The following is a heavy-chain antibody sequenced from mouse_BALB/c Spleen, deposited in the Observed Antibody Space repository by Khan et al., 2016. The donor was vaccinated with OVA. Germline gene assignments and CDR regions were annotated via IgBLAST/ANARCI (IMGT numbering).Heavy chain of an antibody. D-gene: IGHD3-2*02. CDR2: IYPGTDNT. Sequence: QVRLQQSGAELVRPGTSVKLSCKTSGYIFTSYWIHWVKQRSGQGLEWIARIYPGTDNTYYSEKFKDKATLTADKSSSPAYLQLSSLKSEDSAVFFCAREEALYYFDYWGQGTTLTVSS. J-gene: IGHJ2*01. CDR1: GYIFTSYW. V-gene: IGHV1-76*01. CDR3: AREEALYYFDY.